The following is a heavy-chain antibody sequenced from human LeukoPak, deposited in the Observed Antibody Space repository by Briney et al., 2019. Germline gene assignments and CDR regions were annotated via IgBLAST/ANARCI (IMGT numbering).Heavy chain of an antibody. D-gene: IGHD6-19*01. J-gene: IGHJ4*02. V-gene: IGHV4-34*01. CDR3: ARGPGYTSGWYRY. CDR2: INHSGST. CDR1: GGSFSGYY. Sequence: KPSETLSLTCAGYGGSFSGYYWSWIRQPPGKGLEWIGEINHSGSTNYNPSLKSRVTISVDTSKTQFSPKLSSVTPADTAVYYCARGPGYTSGWYRYWGQGTLVTVSS.